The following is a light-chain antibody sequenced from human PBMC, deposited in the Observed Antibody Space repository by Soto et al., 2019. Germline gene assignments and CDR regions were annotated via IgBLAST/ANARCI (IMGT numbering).Light chain of an antibody. CDR2: GAS. Sequence: EIVMTQSPATLSASPGERATFSCRASQSVSSNLARYQQRPGQAPRLLIYGASTRAAGIPARFSGSGSGTEFTLTISSLQSEDFAIYYCQLYNHWPPEYTFGQGTKLEIK. CDR3: QLYNHWPPEYT. V-gene: IGKV3-15*01. CDR1: QSVSSN. J-gene: IGKJ2*01.